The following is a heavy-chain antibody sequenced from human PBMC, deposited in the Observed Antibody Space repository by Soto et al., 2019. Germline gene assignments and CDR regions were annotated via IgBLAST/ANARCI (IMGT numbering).Heavy chain of an antibody. CDR2: IIPIFGTA. V-gene: IGHV1-69*01. CDR1: GGTFSSYA. CDR3: ARGWSNYYYYGMDV. D-gene: IGHD3-3*01. J-gene: IGHJ6*02. Sequence: QVQLVQSGAEVKKPGSSVKVSCKASGGTFSSYAISWVRQAPGQGLEWMGGIIPIFGTANYAQKFQGRVTITADESTSTADRELSSLRSEDTAVDDCARGWSNYYYYGMDVWGQGTTVTVSS.